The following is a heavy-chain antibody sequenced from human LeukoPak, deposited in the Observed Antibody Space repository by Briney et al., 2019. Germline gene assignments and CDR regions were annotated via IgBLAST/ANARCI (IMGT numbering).Heavy chain of an antibody. D-gene: IGHD3-10*01. J-gene: IGHJ4*02. V-gene: IGHV3-20*04. CDR1: GFTFHDYD. CDR3: ARRDYYGSGSPDF. CDR2: INWNGDRT. Sequence: GGSLRLSCAASGFTFHDYDMSWLRQSPGKGLEWVSCINWNGDRTGYADSVKGRFTISRDNAKKSLYLQMNSLRAEDTALYYCARRDYYGSGSPDFWGQGTLVTVCS.